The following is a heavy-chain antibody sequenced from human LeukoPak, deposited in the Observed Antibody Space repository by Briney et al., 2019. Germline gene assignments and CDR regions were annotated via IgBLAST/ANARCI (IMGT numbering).Heavy chain of an antibody. Sequence: GGSLRLSCAASGFTFSSYAMSWVRQAPGKGLEWVAAISGSGGSTYYADSVKGGFTISRDNSKNTLYLQMNGLSAEDTAVYYSAQSYDYIWGSYRFLYYFYYGSQGTLVTVSS. CDR1: GFTFSSYA. J-gene: IGHJ4*02. V-gene: IGHV3-23*01. CDR3: AQSYDYIWGSYRFLYYFYY. CDR2: ISGSGGST. D-gene: IGHD3-16*02.